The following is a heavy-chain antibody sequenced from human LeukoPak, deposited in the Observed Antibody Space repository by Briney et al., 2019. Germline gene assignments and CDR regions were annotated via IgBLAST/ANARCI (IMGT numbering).Heavy chain of an antibody. D-gene: IGHD2-15*01. CDR2: INHSGST. V-gene: IGHV4-34*01. CDR3: ARVIGYCSGGSCSHFDY. Sequence: SETLSLTGAGYGWTFSGYYWSWIRQPPAKGLEWIGEINHSGSTNYNPSLKSRVTISVDTSKNQFSLQLSSVTAEDTAVYYCARVIGYCSGGSCSHFDYWGQGTLVTVSS. J-gene: IGHJ4*02. CDR1: GWTFSGYY.